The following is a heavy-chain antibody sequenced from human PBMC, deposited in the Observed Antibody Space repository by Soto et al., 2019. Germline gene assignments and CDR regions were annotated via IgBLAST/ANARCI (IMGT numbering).Heavy chain of an antibody. CDR2: IYWDDDK. J-gene: IGHJ4*02. V-gene: IGHV2-5*02. CDR1: GFSLSTSGVG. D-gene: IGHD3-3*01. CDR3: EHTDLSGYYTRYFDY. Sequence: QITLKESGPTLVKPTQTLTLTCTFSGFSLSTSGVGVGWIRQPPGKALEWLALIYWDDDKRYSPSLKCRFPITKETSKHQVVLTLTNMYPVDTAPYYYEHTDLSGYYTRYFDYWGQGKLVTVSS.